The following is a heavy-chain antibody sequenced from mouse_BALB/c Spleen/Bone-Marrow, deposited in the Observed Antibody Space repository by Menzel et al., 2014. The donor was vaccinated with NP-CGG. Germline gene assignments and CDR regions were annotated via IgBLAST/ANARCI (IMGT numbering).Heavy chain of an antibody. V-gene: IGHV2-4-1*01. CDR2: IWSGGST. Sequence: VKVEESGPGLVQPSQSLSITCTVSGFSLTSYGVHWVRQSPGKGLEWLGVIWSGGSTDYNAAFISRLSISKDNSKSQVFFKMNSLQADDTAIYYCARNWGYGYLFYAMDYWGQGTSVTVSS. D-gene: IGHD1-2*01. CDR1: GFSLTSYG. CDR3: ARNWGYGYLFYAMDY. J-gene: IGHJ4*01.